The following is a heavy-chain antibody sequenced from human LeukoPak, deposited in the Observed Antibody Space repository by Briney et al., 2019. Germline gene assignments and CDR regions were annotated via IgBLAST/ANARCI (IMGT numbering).Heavy chain of an antibody. D-gene: IGHD3-10*01. CDR3: ARVGLLDGILDV. CDR1: GASISSYY. Sequence: SETLSLTCTVSGASISSYYWSWIRQPPGKGLEWIGYIYYNGSTNKDPSLKSRVTISADTSKNQFSLKVNSVTAADTAVYYCARVGLLDGILDVWDKGTTVTVSS. CDR2: IYYNGST. V-gene: IGHV4-59*01. J-gene: IGHJ6*04.